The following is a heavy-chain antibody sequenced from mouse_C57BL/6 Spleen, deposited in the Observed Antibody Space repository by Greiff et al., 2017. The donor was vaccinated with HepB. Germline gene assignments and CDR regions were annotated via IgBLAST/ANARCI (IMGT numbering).Heavy chain of an antibody. V-gene: IGHV1-53*01. CDR1: GYTFTSYW. CDR2: INPSNGGT. Sequence: QVQLQQPGTELVKPGASVKLSCKASGYTFTSYWMHWVKQRPGQGLEWIGNINPSNGGTNYNEKFKSKATLTVDKSSSTAYMQLSSLTYEDSAVYYCASISSGYFYAMDYWGRGASVTVSS. D-gene: IGHD3-2*02. CDR3: ASISSGYFYAMDY. J-gene: IGHJ4*01.